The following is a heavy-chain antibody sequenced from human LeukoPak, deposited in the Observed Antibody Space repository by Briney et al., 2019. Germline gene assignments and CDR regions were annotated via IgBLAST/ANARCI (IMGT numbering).Heavy chain of an antibody. CDR2: MNPNSGNT. D-gene: IGHD6-19*01. CDR3: ASLGGSGWYPTVDY. CDR1: GYTFTSYD. Sequence: ASVKVPCKASGYTFTSYDINWVRQATGQGLEWMGWMNPNSGNTGYAQKFQGRVTMTRNTSISTAYMELSSLRSEDTAVYYCASLGGSGWYPTVDYWGQGTLVTVSS. J-gene: IGHJ4*02. V-gene: IGHV1-8*01.